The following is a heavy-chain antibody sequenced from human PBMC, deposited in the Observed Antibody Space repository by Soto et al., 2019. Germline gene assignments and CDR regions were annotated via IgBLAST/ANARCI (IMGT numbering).Heavy chain of an antibody. CDR2: INHSGST. J-gene: IGHJ4*02. D-gene: IGHD3-16*02. CDR1: GGSFSGYY. V-gene: IGHV4-34*01. Sequence: QVQLQQWGAGLLKPSETLSLTCAVYGGSFSGYYWSWIRQPPGKGLEWIGEINHSGSTNYNPSLTSRVTISVDTSKNQFSLTLSSVTAADTAVYYCASTSSICGSYRSLNYWGQRTLVTVSS. CDR3: ASTSSICGSYRSLNY.